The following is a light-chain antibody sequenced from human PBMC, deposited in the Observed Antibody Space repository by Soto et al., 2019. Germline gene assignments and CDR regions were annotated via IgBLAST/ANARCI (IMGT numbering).Light chain of an antibody. CDR2: STS. V-gene: IGLV7-43*01. Sequence: QAVVTQEPSLTVSPGGTVTLTCASSAGAVTSAYYTNWPQQKPGQAPRALIYSTSEKHSWTPARFSGSLLGGKAALTLSAAQHEDEADYYCLLYYGGAQVLFGGGTKLTVL. CDR3: LLYYGGAQVL. CDR1: AGAVTSAYY. J-gene: IGLJ2*01.